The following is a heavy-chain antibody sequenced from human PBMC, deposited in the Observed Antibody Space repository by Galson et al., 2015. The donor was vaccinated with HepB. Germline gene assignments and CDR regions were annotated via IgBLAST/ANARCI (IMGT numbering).Heavy chain of an antibody. CDR1: GYTLTELS. J-gene: IGHJ3*02. V-gene: IGHV1-24*01. CDR3: ATAMTDYCSGGSCYSGSGADI. CDR2: FDPEDGET. Sequence: SVKVSCKVSGYTLTELSMHWVRQAPGKGLEWMGGFDPEDGETIYAQKFQGRVTMTEDTSTDTAYMELSSLRSEDTAVYYCATAMTDYCSGGSCYSGSGADIWGQGTMVTVSS. D-gene: IGHD2-15*01.